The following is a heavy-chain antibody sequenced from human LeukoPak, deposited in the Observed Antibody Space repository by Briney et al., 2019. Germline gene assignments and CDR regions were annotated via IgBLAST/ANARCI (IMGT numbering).Heavy chain of an antibody. CDR2: INHSGST. V-gene: IGHV4-34*01. Sequence: SETLSLTCAVYGGSFSGYYWSWIRQPPGKGLEWIGEINHSGSTNYNPSLKSRVTISVDTSKNQFSLKLSSVTAADTAVYYCARGLGRTVTTPNYFDYWGQGALVTVSS. CDR1: GGSFSGYY. D-gene: IGHD4-17*01. J-gene: IGHJ4*02. CDR3: ARGLGRTVTTPNYFDY.